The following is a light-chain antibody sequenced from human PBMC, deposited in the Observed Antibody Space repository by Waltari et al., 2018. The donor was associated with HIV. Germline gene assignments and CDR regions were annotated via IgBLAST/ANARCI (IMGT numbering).Light chain of an antibody. V-gene: IGLV6-57*01. CDR3: QSYDSDSLV. Sequence: NFMLTQPHSVSASPGETVTISCTHSSGSVAANFVQWFQQRPGSSPTTVIYEDNERPSGVPDRFSGSIDSSSSSASFTAFLTISGLKTEDEAVCYCQSYDSDSLVFGGGTRLTVL. CDR1: SGSVAANF. CDR2: EDN. J-gene: IGLJ3*02.